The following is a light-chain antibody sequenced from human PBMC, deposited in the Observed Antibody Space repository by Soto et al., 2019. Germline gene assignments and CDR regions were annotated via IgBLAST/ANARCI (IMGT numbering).Light chain of an antibody. CDR1: SSDVVTYDA. V-gene: IGLV2-23*01. CDR3: CSYVYTNSWV. Sequence: QSALTQPASVSGSPGQSITISCTGTSSDVVTYDAVSWYQDQPGKAPKLIIYEGNKRPSGVSNRFSGPRSVNVASLTISGLQAEDEADYYCCSYVYTNSWVFGGGTKLTVL. CDR2: EGN. J-gene: IGLJ3*02.